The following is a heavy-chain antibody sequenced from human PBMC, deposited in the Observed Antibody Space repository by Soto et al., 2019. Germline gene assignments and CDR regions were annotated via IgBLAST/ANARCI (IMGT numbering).Heavy chain of an antibody. V-gene: IGHV4-31*03. CDR1: GGSISSGGYY. CDR2: IYYSGST. CDR3: ARAPPGPWLVYRYFDL. J-gene: IGHJ2*01. D-gene: IGHD6-19*01. Sequence: QVQLQESGPGLVKPSQTLSLTCTVSGGSISSGGYYWSWIRQHPGKGLEWIGYIYYSGSTYYNPSLMSRVTISVDTSKNQFSLKLSSVTAADTAVYYCARAPPGPWLVYRYFDLWGRGPLVTVSS.